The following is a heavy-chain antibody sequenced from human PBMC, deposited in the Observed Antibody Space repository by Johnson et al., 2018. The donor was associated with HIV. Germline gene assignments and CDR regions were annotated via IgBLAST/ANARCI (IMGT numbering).Heavy chain of an antibody. D-gene: IGHD1-26*01. CDR1: GFTVSSNY. V-gene: IGHV3-66*02. Sequence: EVQLVESGGGLVQPGGSLRLSCAASGFTVSSNYMSWVRQAPGKGLEWVSVIYSGGSTYYADSVKGRFTISRDNSKNTLYLQMDSLRGEDTALYYCAKDEGGSYSQDAFDIWGQGTMVTVSS. J-gene: IGHJ3*02. CDR2: IYSGGST. CDR3: AKDEGGSYSQDAFDI.